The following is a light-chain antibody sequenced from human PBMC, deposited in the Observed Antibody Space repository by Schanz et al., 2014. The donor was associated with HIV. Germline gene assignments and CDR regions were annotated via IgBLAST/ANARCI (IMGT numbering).Light chain of an antibody. CDR2: EVS. Sequence: QSALTQPRSVSGSPGQSVTISCTGTNSNVGSYNLVSWYQQHPGKAPKLMIFEVSKRPSGISDRFSGSKSGNTASLTISGLQSDDEADYFCCSFAGSNSLLFGGGTKLTVL. CDR3: CSFAGSNSLL. CDR1: NSNVGSYNL. V-gene: IGLV2-23*02. J-gene: IGLJ2*01.